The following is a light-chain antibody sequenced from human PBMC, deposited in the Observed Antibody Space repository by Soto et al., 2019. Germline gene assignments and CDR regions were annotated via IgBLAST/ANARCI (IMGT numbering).Light chain of an antibody. CDR3: QQYGSSPHVTYT. J-gene: IGKJ2*01. CDR2: GAS. CDR1: QSVSSSY. V-gene: IGKV3-20*01. Sequence: EIVLTQSPGTLYLSPGERATLSYRASQSVSSSYLAWYQQKPGQAPRLLIYGASSRATGIPDRFSGSGSGTDFTLPISRLEPEDFAVYYCQQYGSSPHVTYTFGQGTKLEIK.